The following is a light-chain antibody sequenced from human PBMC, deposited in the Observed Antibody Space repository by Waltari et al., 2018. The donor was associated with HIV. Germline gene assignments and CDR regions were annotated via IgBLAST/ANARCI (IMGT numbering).Light chain of an antibody. Sequence: SYDLTHPPSVSVSPGQTASITCSGDSLGNRFVSWYQQRPGQSPMLVIYQDSKRPSGIPERFSGSNSGHTATLTISETQALDEAAYYCQAWDTSAYVFGTGTEVTVL. CDR3: QAWDTSAYV. CDR1: SLGNRF. J-gene: IGLJ1*01. CDR2: QDS. V-gene: IGLV3-1*01.